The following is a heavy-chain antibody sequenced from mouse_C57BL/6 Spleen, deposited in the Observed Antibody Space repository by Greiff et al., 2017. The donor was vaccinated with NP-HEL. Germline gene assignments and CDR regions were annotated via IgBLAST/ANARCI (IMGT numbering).Heavy chain of an antibody. V-gene: IGHV1-66*01. J-gene: IGHJ4*01. CDR3: ARGGFDGYYEDY. CDR1: GYSFTSYY. Sequence: VQLQQSGPELVKPGASVKISCKASGYSFTSYYIHWVKQRPGQGLEWIGWLYPGSGNTKYNEQFKGKATLTADTSSSTAYMQLSSLTSEDSAVYYCARGGFDGYYEDYWGQGTSVTVSS. CDR2: LYPGSGNT. D-gene: IGHD2-3*01.